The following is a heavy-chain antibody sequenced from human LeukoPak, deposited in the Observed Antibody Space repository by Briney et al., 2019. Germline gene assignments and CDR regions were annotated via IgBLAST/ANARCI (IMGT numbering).Heavy chain of an antibody. CDR2: INYSGTT. D-gene: IGHD7-27*01. CDR1: GDSISGYY. CDR3: ARTSGWGSRSGFDY. J-gene: IGHJ4*02. V-gene: IGHV4-59*08. Sequence: SETLSLTRTVSGDSISGYYWSWIRQPPGKALEWIGYINYSGTTNSNPSLKSRVTISIDTPKNQFSLKLSSVTAADTAVYYCARTSGWGSRSGFDYWGQGTLVTVSS.